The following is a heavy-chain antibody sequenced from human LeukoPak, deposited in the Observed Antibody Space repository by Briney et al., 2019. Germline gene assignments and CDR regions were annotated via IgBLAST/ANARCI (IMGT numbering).Heavy chain of an antibody. V-gene: IGHV3-53*04. CDR1: GFTVSSNY. D-gene: IGHD2-21*01. CDR3: ARIVSGNYFDY. J-gene: IGHJ4*02. CDR2: IYSGGTT. Sequence: GGSLRLSCAASGFTVSSNYMSWVRQAPGKGLEWVSVIYSGGTTYYADSVKGRFTISRHNSKNTLYLQMNSPRPEDTAVYYCARIVSGNYFDYWGQGTLVTVSS.